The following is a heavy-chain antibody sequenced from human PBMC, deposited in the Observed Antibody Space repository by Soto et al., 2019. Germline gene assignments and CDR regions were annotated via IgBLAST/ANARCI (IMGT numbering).Heavy chain of an antibody. D-gene: IGHD6-6*01. CDR1: GGSFSGYY. J-gene: IGHJ6*02. CDR3: AREVGLYSSSSHRMDV. Sequence: PSETLSLTCAVYGGSFSGYYWSGIRQPPGKGLEGIGEINHRGSTNYNPSLKRRVTISVDTSKNQFSLKLRSVTAADTGAYYCAREVGLYSSSSHRMDVWGQGTTVTVSS. V-gene: IGHV4-34*01. CDR2: INHRGST.